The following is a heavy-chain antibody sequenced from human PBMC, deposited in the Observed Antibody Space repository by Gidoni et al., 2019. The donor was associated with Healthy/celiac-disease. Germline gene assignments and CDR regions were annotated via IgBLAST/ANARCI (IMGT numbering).Heavy chain of an antibody. J-gene: IGHJ6*03. CDR2: IFYSGRT. Sequence: QLQLQESGPGLVKPSETLSLTCTVSGGSISSSSYYWGWIRQPPGKGQEWLGSIFYSGRTSYHPSRKMRVTRSVDTSKNQFSRKLSSVTAADTAVYYCAKSIAARIYYYMDVWGKGTTVTVSS. V-gene: IGHV4-39*01. D-gene: IGHD6-6*01. CDR3: AKSIAARIYYYMDV. CDR1: GGSISSSSYY.